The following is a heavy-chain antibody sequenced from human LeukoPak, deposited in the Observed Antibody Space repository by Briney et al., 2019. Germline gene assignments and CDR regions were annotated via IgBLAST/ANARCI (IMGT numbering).Heavy chain of an antibody. CDR3: ARGFRYIGYFDL. CDR1: GGSISSGGYS. D-gene: IGHD5-24*01. CDR2: IYHSGST. J-gene: IGHJ2*01. Sequence: PSETLSLTCAVSGGSISSGGYSWSWIRQPPGKGLEWIGYIYHSGSTYYNPSLKSRVTISVDRSKNQFSLKLSSVTAADTAVYYCARGFRYIGYFDLWGRGTLVTVSS. V-gene: IGHV4-30-2*01.